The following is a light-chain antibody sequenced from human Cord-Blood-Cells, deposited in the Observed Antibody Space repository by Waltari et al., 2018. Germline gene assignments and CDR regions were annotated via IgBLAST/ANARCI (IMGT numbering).Light chain of an antibody. Sequence: QSALTQPASVSGSPGQAITISCTGTSSDVGGYTYVSWYQQHPGKAPKLVSYDVSNRPSWVFKRLSVSKAGNTVALTIAGVQAEDEADYYCSSYTSSSTLVCGTGTKVTVL. J-gene: IGLJ1*01. CDR2: DVS. CDR1: SSDVGGYTY. CDR3: SSYTSSSTLV. V-gene: IGLV2-14*01.